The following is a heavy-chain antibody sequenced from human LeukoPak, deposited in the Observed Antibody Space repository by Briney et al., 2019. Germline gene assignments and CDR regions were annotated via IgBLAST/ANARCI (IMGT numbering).Heavy chain of an antibody. D-gene: IGHD3-10*01. J-gene: IGHJ3*02. CDR3: TRGLRGLLWFGELYFDI. V-gene: IGHV3-49*04. Sequence: TGGSLRLSCTASGFTFGDNAMSWVRQAPGKGLEWVGFIRSKAYGGTTEYAASVKGRFTISRDDSKSIAYLQMNSLKTEDTAVYYCTRGLRGLLWFGELYFDIWGHGTMVTVSS. CDR1: GFTFGDNA. CDR2: IRSKAYGGTT.